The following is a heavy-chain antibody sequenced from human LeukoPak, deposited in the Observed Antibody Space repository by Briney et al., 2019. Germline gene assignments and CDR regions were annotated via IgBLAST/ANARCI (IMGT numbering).Heavy chain of an antibody. D-gene: IGHD3-22*01. CDR3: AKDQMIAGGQVY. J-gene: IGHJ4*02. Sequence: GGSLRLSCAASGFTFSNYVMSWVRQAGGGLLEWVSAISGSGSNTFYADSVKGRFTISRDNSKSTLYLQMNSLRAEDTAIYYCAKDQMIAGGQVYWGQGTLVTVSS. CDR1: GFTFSNYV. V-gene: IGHV3-23*01. CDR2: ISGSGSNT.